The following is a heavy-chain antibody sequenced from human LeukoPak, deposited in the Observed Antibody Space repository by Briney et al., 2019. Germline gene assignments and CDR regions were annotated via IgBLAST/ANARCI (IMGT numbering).Heavy chain of an antibody. CDR2: IMPIFGTA. CDR1: GGTFSSYA. D-gene: IGHD3-22*01. V-gene: IGHV1-69*06. Sequence: GSSVKVSCKASGGTFSSYAISWGRQAPGQGLEWMGGIMPIFGTANYAQKFQGRVTITADKSTSTAYMELSSLRSEDTAVYYCARDQADYCDSSGYYTTAFDIWGQRTMVTVSS. J-gene: IGHJ3*02. CDR3: ARDQADYCDSSGYYTTAFDI.